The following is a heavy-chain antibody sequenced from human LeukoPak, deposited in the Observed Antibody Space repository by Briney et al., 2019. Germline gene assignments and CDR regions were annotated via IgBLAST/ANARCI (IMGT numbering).Heavy chain of an antibody. V-gene: IGHV4-4*09. CDR1: GGSISGYY. CDR2: ISTSGNT. D-gene: IGHD6-13*01. CDR3: ARRGGRKQLIPYSLDY. J-gene: IGHJ4*02. Sequence: SETLSLTCTVSGGSISGYYLNWIRQPPGKGLEWIGYISTSGNTNYNPSLKSRVTISVDTSRNQFPLRLRSVTAPDTAVYYCARRGGRKQLIPYSLDYWGQGTLVTVSS.